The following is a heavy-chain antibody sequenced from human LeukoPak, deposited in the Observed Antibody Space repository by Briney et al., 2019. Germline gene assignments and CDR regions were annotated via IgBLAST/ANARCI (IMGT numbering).Heavy chain of an antibody. CDR2: ISGSGDDT. CDR1: GFTFSSYV. CDR3: AKKEAMIRGVPYYYDF. D-gene: IGHD3-10*01. J-gene: IGHJ4*02. Sequence: GGSLRLPCSASGFTFSSYVMTRVRQAPGQGLEWVSAISGSGDDTYYADSVKGRFTISRDNSKNTLYLQMNSLRAEDTAVYYCAKKEAMIRGVPYYYDFWGQGTLVTVSS. V-gene: IGHV3-23*01.